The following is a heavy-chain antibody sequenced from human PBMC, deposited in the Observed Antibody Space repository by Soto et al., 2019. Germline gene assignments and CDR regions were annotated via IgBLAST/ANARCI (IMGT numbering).Heavy chain of an antibody. CDR3: ARDLWFGESFDYYYGMDV. Sequence: GGSLRLSCAASGFTFSSYWMHWVRQAPGKGLVWVSRINSDGSSTSYADSVKGRFTISRDNAKNTLYLQMNSLRAEDTAVYYCARDLWFGESFDYYYGMDVWGQGTTVTVSS. J-gene: IGHJ6*02. D-gene: IGHD3-10*01. CDR2: INSDGSST. CDR1: GFTFSSYW. V-gene: IGHV3-74*01.